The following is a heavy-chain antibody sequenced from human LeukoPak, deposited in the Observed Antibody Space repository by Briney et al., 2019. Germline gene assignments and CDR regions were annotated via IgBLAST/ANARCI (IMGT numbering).Heavy chain of an antibody. Sequence: GASVTVSCTASGYTFTDYNFSWVRQAPGQGLEWMGWISTYNGNTKYAQNLQGRVTMTTDTSTSTAYMELRSLRSDDTAVYYCARDLDWVFDLWGRGTLVTVPS. CDR2: ISTYNGNT. V-gene: IGHV1-18*01. CDR3: ARDLDWVFDL. CDR1: GYTFTDYN. J-gene: IGHJ2*01. D-gene: IGHD3-9*01.